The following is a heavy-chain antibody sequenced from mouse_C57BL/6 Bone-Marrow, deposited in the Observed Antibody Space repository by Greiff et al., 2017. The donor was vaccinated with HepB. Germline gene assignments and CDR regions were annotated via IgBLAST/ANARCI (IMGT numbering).Heavy chain of an antibody. CDR2: IYPRSGNT. V-gene: IGHV1-81*01. CDR1: GYTFTSYG. D-gene: IGHD2-4*01. Sequence: QVQLKESGAELARPGASVKLSCKASGYTFTSYGISWVKQRTGQGLEWIGEIYPRSGNTYYNEKFKGKATLTADKSSSTAYMELRILTSEDSAVYFCARYYYERYYAMDYWGQGTSVTVSS. J-gene: IGHJ4*01. CDR3: ARYYYERYYAMDY.